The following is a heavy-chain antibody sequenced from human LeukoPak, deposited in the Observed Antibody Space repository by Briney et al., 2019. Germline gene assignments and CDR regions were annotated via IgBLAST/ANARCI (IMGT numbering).Heavy chain of an antibody. Sequence: SETLSLTCSVSGGSISSYYWNWIRQPAGKGLGWIGRVLNTGTTNYNPPLKSRVTMSLDTSKSQFSLSLSSVTAADTAIYWCAKSGDFYFGVDIWGQGTTVTVSS. CDR2: VLNTGTT. J-gene: IGHJ6*02. V-gene: IGHV4-4*07. CDR1: GGSISSYY. CDR3: AKSGDFYFGVDI. D-gene: IGHD2-15*01.